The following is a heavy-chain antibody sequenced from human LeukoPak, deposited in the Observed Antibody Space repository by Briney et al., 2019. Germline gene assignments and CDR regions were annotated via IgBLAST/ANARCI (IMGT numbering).Heavy chain of an antibody. CDR3: ARDGGITIFGVVIPLGY. Sequence: SETLSLTCTVSGGSISSYYWSWIRQPPGKGLEWIGYIYYSGSTNYNPSLKSRVTISVDTSKNHFSLKLSSVTAADTAVYYCARDGGITIFGVVIPLGYWGQGTLVTVSS. CDR2: IYYSGST. D-gene: IGHD3-3*01. V-gene: IGHV4-59*12. CDR1: GGSISSYY. J-gene: IGHJ4*02.